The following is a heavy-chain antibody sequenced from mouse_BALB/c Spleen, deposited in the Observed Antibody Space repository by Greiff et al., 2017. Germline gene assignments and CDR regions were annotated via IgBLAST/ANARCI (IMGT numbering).Heavy chain of an antibody. CDR3: ARWSYGYYFDY. CDR1: GYAFSSYW. J-gene: IGHJ2*01. D-gene: IGHD1-2*01. V-gene: IGHV1-80*01. Sequence: VQLQQSGAELVRPGSSVKISCKASGYAFSSYWMNWVKQRPGQGLEWIGQIYPGDGDTNYNGKFKGKATLTADKSSSTAYMQLSSLTSEDSAVYFCARWSYGYYFDYWGQGTTLTVSS. CDR2: IYPGDGDT.